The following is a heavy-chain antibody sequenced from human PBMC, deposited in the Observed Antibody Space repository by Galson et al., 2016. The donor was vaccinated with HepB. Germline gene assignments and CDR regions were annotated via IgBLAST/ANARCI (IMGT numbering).Heavy chain of an antibody. Sequence: ETLSLTCGVSVGSIRSPYWWTWVRQSPGKGLEWVSVIYSGGSTFYADSVKGRFTISRDNSKNTLYLQMNSLRSEDTAVYYCARGHSGGWYSDMGPLCYFDYWGQGTLVTVSS. CDR1: VGSIRSPYW. D-gene: IGHD6-19*01. J-gene: IGHJ4*02. CDR3: ARGHSGGWYSDMGPLCYFDY. CDR2: IYSGGST. V-gene: IGHV3-66*02.